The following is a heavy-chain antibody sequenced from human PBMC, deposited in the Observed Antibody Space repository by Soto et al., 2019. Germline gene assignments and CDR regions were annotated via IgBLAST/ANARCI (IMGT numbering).Heavy chain of an antibody. CDR1: GYTFTGYY. J-gene: IGHJ5*02. CDR2: INPNSGGT. Sequence: ASVKVSCEASGYTFTGYYMHWVRQAPGQGLEWMGWINPNSGGTNYAQKFQGRVTMTRDTSISTAYMELSRLRSDDTAVYYCERDLIDNWFDTWGQGTLVTVSS. V-gene: IGHV1-2*02. CDR3: ERDLIDNWFDT.